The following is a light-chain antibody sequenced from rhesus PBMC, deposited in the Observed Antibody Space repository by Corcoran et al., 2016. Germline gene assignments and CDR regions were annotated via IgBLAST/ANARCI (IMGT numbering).Light chain of an antibody. CDR3: ATWDKTLDAYI. CDR2: HDD. J-gene: IGLJ1*01. Sequence: QSVLTQPPSASEAAGKSVTISCSGSSSNIGSSSVAWYQRLPETSPRLPIYHDDRRTPGVSDRFSGSKSGASASLAINGLQTEDEAEYFCATWDKTLDAYIFAVGTRLTVL. V-gene: IGLV1-60*01. CDR1: SSNIGSSS.